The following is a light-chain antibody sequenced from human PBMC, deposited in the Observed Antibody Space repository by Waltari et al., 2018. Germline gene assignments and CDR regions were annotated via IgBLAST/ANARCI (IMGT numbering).Light chain of an antibody. Sequence: QSALTQPASASGSPGQSITISCPGTSSDVGLNDYVSWYQHHPGKAPNLVIYDVSYRPSGISTRFSASKSGNTASLTISGLQAEDEADYYCTSYTGSSTRYVFGTGTKVTVL. CDR2: DVS. V-gene: IGLV2-14*01. J-gene: IGLJ1*01. CDR1: SSDVGLNDY. CDR3: TSYTGSSTRYV.